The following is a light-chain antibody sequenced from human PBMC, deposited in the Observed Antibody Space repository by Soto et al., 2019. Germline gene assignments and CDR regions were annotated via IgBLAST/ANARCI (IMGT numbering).Light chain of an antibody. V-gene: IGLV1-44*01. CDR1: SSNIGTNT. Sequence: QSVLTQPPSASGTPGQRVTISCFGSSSNIGTNTVNWYQQLPGTAPTLLIYTNDQRPSGVPDRFSGSKSGTSASLAISGLQSEDEADYYCASWDGSLNAVLFGGGTQLTVL. CDR3: ASWDGSLNAVL. CDR2: TND. J-gene: IGLJ2*01.